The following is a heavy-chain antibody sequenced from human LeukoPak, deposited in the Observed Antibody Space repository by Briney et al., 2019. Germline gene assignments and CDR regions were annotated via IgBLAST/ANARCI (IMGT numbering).Heavy chain of an antibody. CDR3: ARDYSRWLHGAHYFDY. V-gene: IGHV3-11*06. D-gene: IGHD5-24*01. CDR1: GFTFSDYY. J-gene: IGHJ4*02. Sequence: GGSLRLSCAASGFTFSDYYMSWIRQAPGKGLEWVSYISSSSSYTNYADSVKGRFTISRDNAKNSLHLQMNSLRAEDTAVYYCARDYSRWLHGAHYFDYWGQGTLVTVSS. CDR2: ISSSSSYT.